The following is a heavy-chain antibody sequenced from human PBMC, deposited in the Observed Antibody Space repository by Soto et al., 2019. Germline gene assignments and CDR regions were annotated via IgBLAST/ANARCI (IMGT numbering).Heavy chain of an antibody. Sequence: ASETLSLTCAVYGGSFSGYYWSWIRQPPGKGLEWIGEINHSGSTNYNPSLKSRVTISVDTSKNQFSLKLSSVTAADTAVYYCAIAKSGVAAAGTPGINYYYGMDVWGQGTTVTVSS. CDR1: GGSFSGYY. V-gene: IGHV4-34*01. J-gene: IGHJ6*02. D-gene: IGHD6-13*01. CDR2: INHSGST. CDR3: AIAKSGVAAAGTPGINYYYGMDV.